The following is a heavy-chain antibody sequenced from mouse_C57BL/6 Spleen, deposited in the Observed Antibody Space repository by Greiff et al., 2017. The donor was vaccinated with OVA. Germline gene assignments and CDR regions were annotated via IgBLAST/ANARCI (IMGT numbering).Heavy chain of an antibody. D-gene: IGHD2-1*01. CDR2: IYPGDGDT. CDR1: GYAFSSSW. J-gene: IGHJ4*01. CDR3: AKLYYGNSTYAMDY. V-gene: IGHV1-82*01. Sequence: VQLQQSGPELVKPGASVTISCQASGYAFSSSWMNWVKQRPGKGLEWIGRIYPGDGDTNYNGKFKGKATLTADKSSSTAYMQLSSLTSEDSAVYFCAKLYYGNSTYAMDYWGQGTSVTVSS.